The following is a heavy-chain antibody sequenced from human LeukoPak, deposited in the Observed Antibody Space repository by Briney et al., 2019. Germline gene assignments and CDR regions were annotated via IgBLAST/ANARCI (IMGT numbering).Heavy chain of an antibody. V-gene: IGHV3-48*01. Sequence: GGSLRLSCAASGFNFGSYSMTWVRQAPGKGLEWISHISAASRGIYYADSVKGRFTISRDNAENSVFLQMRSLRPEDTAVYYCARGEYHQDGIGYNRFDNWGQGALVTVSS. CDR1: GFNFGSYS. J-gene: IGHJ4*02. CDR3: ARGEYHQDGIGYNRFDN. CDR2: ISAASRGI. D-gene: IGHD5-24*01.